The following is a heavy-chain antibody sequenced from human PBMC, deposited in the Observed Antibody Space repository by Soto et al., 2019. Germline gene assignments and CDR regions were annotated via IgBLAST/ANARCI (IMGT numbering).Heavy chain of an antibody. D-gene: IGHD2-15*01. CDR1: GDSVSSNSAA. J-gene: IGHJ3*02. CDR3: AREGWDIVVVVSARRPGAFAI. V-gene: IGHV6-1*01. Sequence: SQTLSLTCAISGDSVSSNSAAWNWIRQSPSRGLEWLGRTYYRSKWYNDYAVSVKSRITINPDTSKNQFSLQLNSVTPEDTAVYYCAREGWDIVVVVSARRPGAFAIWGQGTMVTVSS. CDR2: TYYRSKWYN.